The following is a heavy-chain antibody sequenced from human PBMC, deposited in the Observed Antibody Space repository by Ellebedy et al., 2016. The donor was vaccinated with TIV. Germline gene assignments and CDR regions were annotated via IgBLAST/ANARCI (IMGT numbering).Heavy chain of an antibody. J-gene: IGHJ4*02. D-gene: IGHD4-23*01. CDR3: ARGRDYGGNSGYSDY. CDR2: INQSGST. Sequence: SETLPLTXAVYGGSFSGYYWSWIRQPPGKGLEWIGEINQSGSTNYNPSLKSRVTVSVDTSKNQFSLKVSSVTAADTALYYCARGRDYGGNSGYSDYWGQGTLVTVSS. CDR1: GGSFSGYY. V-gene: IGHV4-34*01.